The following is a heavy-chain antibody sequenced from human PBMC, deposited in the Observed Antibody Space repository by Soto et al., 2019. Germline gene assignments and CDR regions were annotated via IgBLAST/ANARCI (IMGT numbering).Heavy chain of an antibody. CDR2: ISYDGSNK. V-gene: IGHV3-30*18. Sequence: GSLRLSCAASGFTFSSYGMHWVRQAPGKGLEWVAVISYDGSNKYYADSVKGRFTISRDNSKNTLYLQMNSLRAEDTAVYYCANQWPSYDLWSGYYVWWVGYGMDVWGQGTTVTVSS. J-gene: IGHJ6*02. CDR3: ANQWPSYDLWSGYYVWWVGYGMDV. D-gene: IGHD3-3*01. CDR1: GFTFSSYG.